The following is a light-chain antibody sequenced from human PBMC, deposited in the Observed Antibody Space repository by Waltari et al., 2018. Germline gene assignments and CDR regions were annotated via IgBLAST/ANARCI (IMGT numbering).Light chain of an antibody. CDR2: GAS. J-gene: IGKJ1*01. CDR3: QQYNNWPRT. CDR1: QSVSSN. V-gene: IGKV3-15*01. Sequence: EIVMTQSPDTLSVSPGERATLSCRASQSVSSNLAWYQQKPGQAPRPLIYGASTRATGIPARFSGSGSVTEFTLTISSLQSEDFAVYYCQQYNNWPRTFGQGAKVEIK.